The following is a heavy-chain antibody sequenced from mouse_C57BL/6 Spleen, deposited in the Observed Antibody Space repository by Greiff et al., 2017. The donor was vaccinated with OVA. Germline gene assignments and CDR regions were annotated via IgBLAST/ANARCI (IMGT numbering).Heavy chain of an antibody. Sequence: LQESGPELVKPGASVKISCKASGYSFTSYYIHWVKQRPGQGLEWIGWIYPGSGNTKYNEKFKGKATLTTDTSSSTAYMQLSSLTSEDSAVYYCARSGDYLDYWGQGTTLTVSS. CDR1: GYSFTSYY. CDR3: ARSGDYLDY. CDR2: IYPGSGNT. V-gene: IGHV1-66*01. D-gene: IGHD3-1*01. J-gene: IGHJ2*01.